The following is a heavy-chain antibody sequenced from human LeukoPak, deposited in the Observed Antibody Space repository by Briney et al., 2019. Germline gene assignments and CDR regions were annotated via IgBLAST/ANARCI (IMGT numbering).Heavy chain of an antibody. CDR1: GGSISSGSYY. CDR3: AVGARDVVRFDY. V-gene: IGHV4-61*02. J-gene: IGHJ4*02. CDR2: IYTSGST. D-gene: IGHD5-24*01. Sequence: SETLSLTCTVSGGSISSGSYYWSWIRQPAGKGLEWIGRIYTSGSTNYNPSLKSRVTISVDTSKNQFSLKLSSVTAADTAVYYCAVGARDVVRFDYWGQGTLVTVSS.